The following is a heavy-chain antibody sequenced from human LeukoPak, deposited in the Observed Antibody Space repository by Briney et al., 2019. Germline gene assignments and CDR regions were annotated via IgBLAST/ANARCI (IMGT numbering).Heavy chain of an antibody. CDR3: ARGLYYYVMDV. CDR2: ISSKGATT. CDR1: GFTFNRFY. Sequence: GGSLRLSCSASGFTFNRFYLHWVRQAPGKGLEFVSHISSKGATTYYANSVKGRFTISRDNSKNTLYLQINSLRAEDTAIYYCARGLYYYVMDVWGPGTTVTVSS. V-gene: IGHV3-64*04. J-gene: IGHJ6*02.